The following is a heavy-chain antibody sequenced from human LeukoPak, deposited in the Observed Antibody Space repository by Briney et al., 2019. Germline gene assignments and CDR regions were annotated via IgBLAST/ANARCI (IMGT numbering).Heavy chain of an antibody. CDR1: GFTFSNYA. J-gene: IGHJ4*02. CDR3: ARGSGSYYNVASDDY. V-gene: IGHV3-21*01. D-gene: IGHD3-10*01. Sequence: GGSLRLSCAASGFTFSNYAMSWVRQAPGKGLEWVSSISSSSSYIYYADSVKGRFTISRDNAKNSLYLQMNSLRAEDTAVYYCARGSGSYYNVASDDYWGQGTLVTVSS. CDR2: ISSSSSYI.